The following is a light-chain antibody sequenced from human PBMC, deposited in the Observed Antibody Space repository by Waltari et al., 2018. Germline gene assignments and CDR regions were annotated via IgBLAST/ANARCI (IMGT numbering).Light chain of an antibody. V-gene: IGLV2-8*01. J-gene: IGLJ2*01. CDR2: EVS. Sequence: QSAXXQPPSASGSPGQSVTIXXTGTSSDXGXXNYVSWYQQHPGKAPKLMIYEVSKRPXGVPDRXSGSKSGNTXXLTVSXXQAEDEADXXXSSYAXXXFGGGTKLTVL. CDR1: SSDXGXXNY. CDR3: SSYAXXX.